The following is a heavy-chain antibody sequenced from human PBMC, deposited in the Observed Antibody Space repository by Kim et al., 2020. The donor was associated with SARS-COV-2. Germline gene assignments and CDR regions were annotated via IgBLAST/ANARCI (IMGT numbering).Heavy chain of an antibody. J-gene: IGHJ4*02. V-gene: IGHV4-31*03. CDR3: ARGRITMFGVVNDLDY. CDR2: IYYSGST. CDR1: GGSISSGGYY. D-gene: IGHD3-3*01. Sequence: SETLSLTCTVSGGSISSGGYYWSWIRQHPGKGLEWIGYIYYSGSTYYNPSLKSRVTISVDTSKNQFSLKLSSVTAADTAVYYCARGRITMFGVVNDLDYWGQGTPVTVSS.